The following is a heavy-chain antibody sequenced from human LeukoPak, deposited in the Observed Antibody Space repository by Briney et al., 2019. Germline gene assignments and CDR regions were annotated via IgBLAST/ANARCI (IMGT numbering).Heavy chain of an antibody. CDR1: GFTFSTYA. D-gene: IGHD4-23*01. Sequence: GGSLRLSCAASGFTFSTYAMSWVRQAPGKGLEWVSTISGSGANTYYADSVRGRFTISRDNAKNSLYLQMNSLTVDDTAVYYCARDRGYSSFDYWGQGTLVTVSS. V-gene: IGHV3-23*01. CDR3: ARDRGYSSFDY. CDR2: ISGSGANT. J-gene: IGHJ4*02.